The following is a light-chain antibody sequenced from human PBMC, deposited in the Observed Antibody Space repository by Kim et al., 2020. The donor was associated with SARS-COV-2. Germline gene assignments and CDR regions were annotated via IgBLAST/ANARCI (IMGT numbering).Light chain of an antibody. CDR3: QQYNTWLT. Sequence: EIVMTQSPVTLSVSPGGTATLSCRASQSILNNLAWYQQKPGQAPRLLIYYASTRATGIPARFSGSGSGTEFTLTISSLQSEDFAVYYCQQYNTWLTFGGGTKVDIK. J-gene: IGKJ4*01. V-gene: IGKV3-15*01. CDR1: QSILNN. CDR2: YAS.